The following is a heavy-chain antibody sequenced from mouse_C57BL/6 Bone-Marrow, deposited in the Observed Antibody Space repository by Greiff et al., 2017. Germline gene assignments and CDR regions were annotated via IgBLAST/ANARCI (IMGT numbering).Heavy chain of an antibody. CDR3: TPYYYGSSYGY. J-gene: IGHJ2*01. CDR1: GFNIKDDY. V-gene: IGHV14-4*01. Sequence: VQLQQSGAELVRPGASVKLSCTASGFNIKDDYMHWVKQRPEQGLEWIGWIDPENGDTEYASKFQGKATITADTSSNTAYLQLSSLTSEDTAVYYCTPYYYGSSYGYWCQGTTLTVSS. CDR2: IDPENGDT. D-gene: IGHD1-1*01.